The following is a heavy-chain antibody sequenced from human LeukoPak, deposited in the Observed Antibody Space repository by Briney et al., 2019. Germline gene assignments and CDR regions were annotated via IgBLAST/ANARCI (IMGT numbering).Heavy chain of an antibody. Sequence: PGGSLRLSCAASGFTFSNAWMHWVRQAPGKGLVWVSRINGDGSATTYADCLKGRFTISRDNTKNTLYLQINSLRAEDTAVYFCARDRLYTSDYWGQGTLVTVSS. J-gene: IGHJ4*02. V-gene: IGHV3-74*01. CDR1: GFTFSNAW. CDR2: INGDGSAT. CDR3: ARDRLYTSDY. D-gene: IGHD3-16*01.